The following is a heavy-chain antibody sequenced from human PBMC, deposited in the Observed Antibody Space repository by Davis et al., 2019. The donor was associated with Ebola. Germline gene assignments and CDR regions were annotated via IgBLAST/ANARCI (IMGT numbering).Heavy chain of an antibody. CDR2: ISYDGSNK. J-gene: IGHJ3*02. V-gene: IGHV3-30-3*01. CDR1: GFTFSSYA. D-gene: IGHD3-22*01. CDR3: AKGDSSGYYYVGLDDAFDI. Sequence: PGGSLRLSCAASGFTFSSYAMHWVRQAPGKGLEWVAVISYDGSNKYYADSVKGRFTISRDNSKNTLYLQMNSLRAEDTAVYYCAKGDSSGYYYVGLDDAFDIWGQGTMVTVSS.